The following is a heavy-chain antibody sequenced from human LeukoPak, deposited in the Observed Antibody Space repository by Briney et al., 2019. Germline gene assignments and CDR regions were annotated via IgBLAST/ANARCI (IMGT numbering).Heavy chain of an antibody. Sequence: PSETLSLTCGVYGGSFSGYYWSWIRQSPGKGLEWIGEINHSGSGNKNPSLKSRVTISVDTSKNQFSLKLSSVTAADTAVYYCARINSTSSYDYWGQGTLVTVSS. CDR1: GGSFSGYY. V-gene: IGHV4-34*01. D-gene: IGHD6-6*01. CDR3: ARINSTSSYDY. J-gene: IGHJ4*02. CDR2: INHSGSG.